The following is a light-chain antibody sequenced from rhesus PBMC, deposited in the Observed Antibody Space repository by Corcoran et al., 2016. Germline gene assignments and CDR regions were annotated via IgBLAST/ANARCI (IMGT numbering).Light chain of an antibody. CDR1: PGISKY. V-gene: IGKV1-25*01. J-gene: IGKJ4*01. CDR2: DAS. Sequence: DIQMTQSPSSLSASVGDTVTITCQASPGISKYLAWYQQKPGKAPKLLIYDASTLQIGVPSRFSGSGSGTEFTLTITSLQPEDFATYYVQQHQSYPLTFGGGTKVELK. CDR3: QQHQSYPLT.